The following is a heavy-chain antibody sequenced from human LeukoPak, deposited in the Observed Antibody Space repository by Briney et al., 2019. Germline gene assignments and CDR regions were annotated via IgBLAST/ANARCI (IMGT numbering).Heavy chain of an antibody. CDR1: GGTFSSYA. CDR3: ARDGNWNYHPFDP. J-gene: IGHJ5*02. CDR2: IIPIFGTA. Sequence: ASVKVSCKASGGTFSSYAISWVRQAPGQGLEWMGGIIPIFGTANYAQKFQGRVTITADESTSTAYMELSSLRSDDTAVYYCARDGNWNYHPFDPWGQGTLVTVSS. V-gene: IGHV1-69*13. D-gene: IGHD1-7*01.